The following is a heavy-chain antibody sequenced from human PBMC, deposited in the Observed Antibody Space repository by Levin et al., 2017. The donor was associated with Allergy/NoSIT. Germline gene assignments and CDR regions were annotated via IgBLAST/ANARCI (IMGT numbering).Heavy chain of an antibody. J-gene: IGHJ5*02. CDR1: GGTFSSYA. CDR3: ARWSRGYCSSTSCYNNWFDP. Sequence: KISCKASGGTFSSYAISWVRQAPGQGLEWMGGIIPIFGTANYAQKFQGRVTITADESTSTAYMELSSLRSEDTAVYYCARWSRGYCSSTSCYNNWFDPWGQGTLVTVSS. V-gene: IGHV1-69*01. CDR2: IIPIFGTA. D-gene: IGHD2-2*01.